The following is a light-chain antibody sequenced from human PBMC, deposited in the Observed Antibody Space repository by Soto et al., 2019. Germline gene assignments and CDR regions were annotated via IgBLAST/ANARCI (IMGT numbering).Light chain of an antibody. CDR1: QSINNW. CDR2: RAS. CDR3: PQSSSTPRT. J-gene: IGKJ1*01. V-gene: IGKV1-5*03. Sequence: DIQSSHSPDTLAASLGDRVSSTSRASQSINNWLAWYQKKPGKAPKLLIYRASNLESGVPSRFSGSGSGTDFTLTISSLQPEDFATYYCPQSSSTPRTFGQGTKV.